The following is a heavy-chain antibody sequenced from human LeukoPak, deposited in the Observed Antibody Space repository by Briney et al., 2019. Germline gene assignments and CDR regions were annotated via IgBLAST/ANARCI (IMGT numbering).Heavy chain of an antibody. Sequence: PGGSLRLSCAASGFTFSSYAMSWVRQAPGKGREWVSAISGSGGSTYYADSVKGRFTISRDNSKNTLYLQMNSLRAEDTAVYYCAKGSYYDFWSGYYLSYYFDYWGQGTLVTVSS. CDR2: ISGSGGST. J-gene: IGHJ4*02. D-gene: IGHD3-3*01. CDR1: GFTFSSYA. V-gene: IGHV3-23*01. CDR3: AKGSYYDFWSGYYLSYYFDY.